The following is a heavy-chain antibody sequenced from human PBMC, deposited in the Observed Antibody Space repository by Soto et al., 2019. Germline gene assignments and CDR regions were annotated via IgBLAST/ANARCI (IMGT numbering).Heavy chain of an antibody. CDR3: ARESRSIVVVPAAIGH. J-gene: IGHJ4*02. CDR1: GYTFTSYY. CDR2: INPSGGST. V-gene: IGHV1-46*01. D-gene: IGHD2-2*02. Sequence: QVQLVQSGAEVKKPGASVKVSCKASGYTFTSYYMHWVLQAPGQGLEWMGIINPSGGSTSYAQKFQGRVTMTRDTSTSTVYMELSSLRSEDTAVYYCARESRSIVVVPAAIGHWGQGTLVTVSS.